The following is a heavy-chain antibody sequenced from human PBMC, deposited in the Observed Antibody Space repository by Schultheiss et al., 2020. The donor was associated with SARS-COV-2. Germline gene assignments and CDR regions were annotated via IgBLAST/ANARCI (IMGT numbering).Heavy chain of an antibody. CDR2: IKQDGSEK. J-gene: IGHJ6*02. Sequence: GGSLRLSCAASGFILDEYAMHWVRQAPGKGLEWVANIKQDGSEKYYVDSVKGRFTISRDNAKNSLYLQMNSLRAEDTAVYYCARVRTMIVVDEPPYYYGMDVWGQGTTVTVSS. CDR1: GFILDEYA. V-gene: IGHV3-7*01. CDR3: ARVRTMIVVDEPPYYYGMDV. D-gene: IGHD3-22*01.